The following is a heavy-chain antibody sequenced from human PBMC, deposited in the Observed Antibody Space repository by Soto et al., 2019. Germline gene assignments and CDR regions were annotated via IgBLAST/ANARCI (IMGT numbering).Heavy chain of an antibody. CDR2: IIPIFGTA. CDR1: GGTFSSYA. Sequence: SVKVSCKASGGTFSSYAISWVRQAPGQGLEWMGGIIPIFGTANYAQKFQGRVTITADESTSTAYMELSSLRSEDTAVYYCARFYVTAPNLPYYYYGMDVWGQGTTVTVSS. CDR3: ARFYVTAPNLPYYYYGMDV. V-gene: IGHV1-69*13. D-gene: IGHD2-15*01. J-gene: IGHJ6*02.